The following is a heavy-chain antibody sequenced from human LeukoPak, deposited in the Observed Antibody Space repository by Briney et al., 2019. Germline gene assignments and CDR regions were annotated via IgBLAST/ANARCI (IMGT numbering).Heavy chain of an antibody. CDR1: GFTFSSYG. V-gene: IGHV3-23*01. Sequence: GGSLRLSCAASGFTFSSYGMSWVRQAPGKGLEWVSAISGSGGSTYYADSVKGRFTISRDNSKSTLYLQMNSLRAEDTAVYYCAKRSIRGTYYFDYWGPGTLVAVSS. CDR3: AKRSIRGTYYFDY. D-gene: IGHD1-26*01. CDR2: ISGSGGST. J-gene: IGHJ4*02.